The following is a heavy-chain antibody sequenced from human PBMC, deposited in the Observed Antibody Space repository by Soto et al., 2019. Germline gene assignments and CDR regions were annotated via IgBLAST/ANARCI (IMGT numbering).Heavy chain of an antibody. J-gene: IGHJ4*02. D-gene: IGHD3-10*01. V-gene: IGHV3-23*01. CDR2: ISGSGGST. CDR3: AKALVLLWFGELSPFDY. CDR1: GFTFSSYA. Sequence: GSLRLSCAASGFTFSSYAMSWVRQAPGKGLEWVSAISGSGGSTYYADSVKGRFTISRDNSKNTLYLQMNSRRAEDTAVYYCAKALVLLWFGELSPFDYWGQGTLVTVSS.